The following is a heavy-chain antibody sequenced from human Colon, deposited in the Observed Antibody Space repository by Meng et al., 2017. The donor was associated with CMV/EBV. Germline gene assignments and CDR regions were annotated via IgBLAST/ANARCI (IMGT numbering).Heavy chain of an antibody. Sequence: ASGYTFPASYLPWVRQAPGQGLEWMGRINPNSGATNYAQKFQGRVTMTRDTSINTAYMELSSLRSDDMAVYYCARSSCGGDCFYDSWGQGTLVTVSS. CDR1: GYTFPASY. V-gene: IGHV1-2*06. J-gene: IGHJ4*02. CDR2: INPNSGAT. D-gene: IGHD2-21*02. CDR3: ARSSCGGDCFYDS.